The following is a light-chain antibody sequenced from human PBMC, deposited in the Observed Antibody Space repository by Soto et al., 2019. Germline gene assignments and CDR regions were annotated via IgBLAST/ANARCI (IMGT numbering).Light chain of an antibody. J-gene: IGLJ2*01. CDR2: EVS. CDR1: RSDVGAFKY. CDR3: TSYTTSTTVL. V-gene: IGLV2-14*01. Sequence: QSALTQPASVSGSHGQSITISCTGTRSDVGAFKYVSWYQQYPGYAPKLMIYEVSNRPSGISHRFSGSKSGNTASLTISGLQAEDEAHYYCTSYTTSTTVLFGGGTKLTVL.